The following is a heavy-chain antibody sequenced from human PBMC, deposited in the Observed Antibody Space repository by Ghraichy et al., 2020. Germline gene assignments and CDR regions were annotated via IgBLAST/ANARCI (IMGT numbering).Heavy chain of an antibody. V-gene: IGHV3-30-3*01. CDR2: VSFDGGNK. Sequence: AGSLRLSCAASGLIFTDYVMHWVRQAPGKGLEWVAVVSFDGGNKWSADSLKGRFFISRNNSRNTLYLQMNSLRVEDTAVYYCAREGGGAFDVWGQGTMVIVSS. CDR3: AREGGGAFDV. D-gene: IGHD1-26*01. J-gene: IGHJ3*01. CDR1: GLIFTDYV.